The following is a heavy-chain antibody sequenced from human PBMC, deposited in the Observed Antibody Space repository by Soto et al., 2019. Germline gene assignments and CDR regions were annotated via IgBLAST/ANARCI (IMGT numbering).Heavy chain of an antibody. J-gene: IGHJ6*02. CDR1: GYTFTSYG. Sequence: QVQLVQSGAEVKKPGASVKVSCKASGYTFTSYGISWVRQAPGQGLEWMGWISAYNGNTNYAQKLQGRVTMTTDTSTSTAYMELRSLRSDDTALYYCARVVLVPAANDGYGMDVWGQGTTVTVSS. D-gene: IGHD2-2*01. V-gene: IGHV1-18*01. CDR3: ARVVLVPAANDGYGMDV. CDR2: ISAYNGNT.